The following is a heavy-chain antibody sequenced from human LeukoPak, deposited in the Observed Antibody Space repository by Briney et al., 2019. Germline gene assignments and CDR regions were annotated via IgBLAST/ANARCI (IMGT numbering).Heavy chain of an antibody. V-gene: IGHV4-34*01. CDR2: INHSGST. D-gene: IGHD2-15*01. Sequence: SETLSLTCAVYGGSFSGYYWSWIRQPPGKGLEGIGEINHSGSTHYNPSRKSGVTISVDTSKNQFSLKLSSVTAADTAVYYCARGTVGNCSGGSCQGWFDPWGQGTLVTVSS. CDR3: ARGTVGNCSGGSCQGWFDP. CDR1: GGSFSGYY. J-gene: IGHJ5*02.